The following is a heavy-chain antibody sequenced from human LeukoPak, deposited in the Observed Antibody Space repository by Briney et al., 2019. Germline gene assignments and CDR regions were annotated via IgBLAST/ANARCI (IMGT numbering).Heavy chain of an antibody. CDR2: IKQVGSEK. Sequence: GGSLRLSCAASGFTFSSYWMRWVRQAPGKGLEWVANIKQVGSEKYYVDSVKGRFTISRDNAKNSLYLQMNSLRAEDTAVYYCARESYCSGGSCYDGDWFDPWGQGTLVTVSS. CDR1: GFTFSSYW. V-gene: IGHV3-7*01. D-gene: IGHD2-15*01. CDR3: ARESYCSGGSCYDGDWFDP. J-gene: IGHJ5*02.